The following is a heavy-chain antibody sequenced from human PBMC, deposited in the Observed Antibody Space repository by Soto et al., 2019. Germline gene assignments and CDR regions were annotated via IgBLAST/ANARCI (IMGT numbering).Heavy chain of an antibody. CDR3: ARQLGSSGVSLTD. CDR2: IDPSDSYT. CDR1: VYSFTSYW. J-gene: IGHJ4*02. V-gene: IGHV5-10-1*01. D-gene: IGHD3-22*01. Sequence: PGESLKISCKGSVYSFTSYWISWVRQMPGKGLEWMGRIDPSDSYTNYSPSFQGHVTISADKSISTAYLQWSSLKASDTAMYYCARQLGSSGVSLTDWGQGTLVTVS.